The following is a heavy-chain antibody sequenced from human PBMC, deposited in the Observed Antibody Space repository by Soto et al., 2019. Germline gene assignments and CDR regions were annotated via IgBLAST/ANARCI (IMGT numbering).Heavy chain of an antibody. CDR1: GYTFTSYG. CDR3: ARVTRWQDDFLDNWFDP. CDR2: ISAYNGNT. J-gene: IGHJ5*02. D-gene: IGHD3-3*01. Sequence: QVQLVQSGAEVKKPGASVKVSCKASGYTFTSYGISWVRQAPGQGLEWMGWISAYNGNTNYAQKLQGRVTMTTDTSTSTAYMELMSLRSEDTAVYYCARVTRWQDDFLDNWFDPWGQGPLVTVSS. V-gene: IGHV1-18*01.